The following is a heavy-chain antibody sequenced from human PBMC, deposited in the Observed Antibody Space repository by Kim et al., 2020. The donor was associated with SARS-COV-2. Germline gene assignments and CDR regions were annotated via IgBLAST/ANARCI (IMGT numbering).Heavy chain of an antibody. CDR1: GGSISSSSYY. CDR2: IYYSGST. Sequence: SETLSLTCTVSGGSISSSSYYWGWIRQPPGKGLEWIGSIYYSGSTYYNPSLKSRVTISVDTSKNQFSLKLSSVTAADTAVYYCARHDITMVRGAPSFSFDYWGQGTLVTVSS. CDR3: ARHDITMVRGAPSFSFDY. D-gene: IGHD3-10*01. J-gene: IGHJ4*02. V-gene: IGHV4-39*01.